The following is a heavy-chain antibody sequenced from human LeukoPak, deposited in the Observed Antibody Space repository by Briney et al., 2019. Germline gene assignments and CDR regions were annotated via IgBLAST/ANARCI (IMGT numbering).Heavy chain of an antibody. J-gene: IGHJ4*02. CDR3: ARDLSDNYTIDF. V-gene: IGHV3-23*01. CDR1: GFTFSSYA. CDR2: ISGSGGST. D-gene: IGHD4-11*01. Sequence: GGSLRLSCAASGFTFSSYAMSWVRQAPGKGLEWVSAISGSGGSTYYADSVKGRFTISRDNGKNSLYLQMNSLRAEDTALYYCARDLSDNYTIDFWGQGTLVTVSS.